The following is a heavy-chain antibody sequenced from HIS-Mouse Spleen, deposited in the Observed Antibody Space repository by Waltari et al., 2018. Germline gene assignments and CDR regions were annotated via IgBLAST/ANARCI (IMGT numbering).Heavy chain of an antibody. CDR3: ARVKFGSEADAFDI. Sequence: QVQLQQWGAGLLKPSETLSLTCAVYGGSFSGYYWSWIRQPPGKGLEWIGEINHSGRTNYNPSLKSRVTISVDTSKNQFSLKLSSVTAADTAVYYCARVKFGSEADAFDIWGQGTMVTVSS. CDR1: GGSFSGYY. V-gene: IGHV4-34*01. CDR2: INHSGRT. D-gene: IGHD3-10*01. J-gene: IGHJ3*02.